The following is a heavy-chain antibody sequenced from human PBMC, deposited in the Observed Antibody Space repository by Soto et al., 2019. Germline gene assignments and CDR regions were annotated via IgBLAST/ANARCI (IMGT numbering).Heavy chain of an antibody. V-gene: IGHV3-33*08. CDR1: GFTFSDHY. Sequence: GGSLRLPCAASGFTFSDHYVHWVRQAPGKGLEWVAVIWYDGSNKYYADSVKGRFTISRDNSKNTLYLQMNSLRAEDTAVYYCARDGYPPGGNDRNWKFDPWGQGTLVTVSS. J-gene: IGHJ5*02. CDR2: IWYDGSNK. CDR3: ARDGYPPGGNDRNWKFDP. D-gene: IGHD1-1*01.